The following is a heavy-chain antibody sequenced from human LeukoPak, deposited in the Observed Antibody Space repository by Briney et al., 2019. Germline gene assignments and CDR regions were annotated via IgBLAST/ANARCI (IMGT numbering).Heavy chain of an antibody. J-gene: IGHJ4*02. V-gene: IGHV3-30*18. Sequence: GGSLRLSCAASGFTFSNYGMHWVRQAPGKGPEWVAFISYDGGNKYYADSVKGRFTISRDNSKNTLYLQMNSLRAEDTAVYYCAKDPRRYSRTGGYFDYWGQGTLVTVSS. CDR3: AKDPRRYSRTGGYFDY. CDR1: GFTFSNYG. CDR2: ISYDGGNK. D-gene: IGHD6-13*01.